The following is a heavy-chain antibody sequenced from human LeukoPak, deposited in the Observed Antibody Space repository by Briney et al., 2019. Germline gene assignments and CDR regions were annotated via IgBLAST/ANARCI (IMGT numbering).Heavy chain of an antibody. CDR2: IRNAGDGYTT. CDR3: ATGSYSSGVNY. Sequence: GGSLRLSCAASGFSLSDHYMDWVRQAPGQGPELIGHIRNAGDGYTTGYAASVKGRFTVSRDDSKNSLYLQMDSLRDDDTAVYHCATGSYSSGVNYWGQVTLVTVSS. J-gene: IGHJ4*02. D-gene: IGHD6-19*01. V-gene: IGHV3-72*01. CDR1: GFSLSDHY.